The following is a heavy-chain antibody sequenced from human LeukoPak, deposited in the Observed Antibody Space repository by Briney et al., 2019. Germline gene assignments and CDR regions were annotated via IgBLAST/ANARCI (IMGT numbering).Heavy chain of an antibody. Sequence: SETLSLTCAVYGGSFSSYYWCWICDPPGKGRERVGESNHSGSTNYNPSLKSRVTISVDTSKNQCSLKLSSVTAADTAVYYCARLVVRGVNWFDPWGQGTLVTVSS. CDR3: ARLVVRGVNWFDP. J-gene: IGHJ5*02. CDR1: GGSFSSYY. V-gene: IGHV4-34*01. D-gene: IGHD3-10*01. CDR2: SNHSGST.